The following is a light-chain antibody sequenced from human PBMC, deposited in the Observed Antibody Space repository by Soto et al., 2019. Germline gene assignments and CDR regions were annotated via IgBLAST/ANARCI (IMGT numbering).Light chain of an antibody. CDR2: EVT. J-gene: IGLJ7*01. V-gene: IGLV2-8*01. Sequence: QSVLTQPPSASGSPGQSVTISCTGTGSDVGGYNYVSWYQQHPGKAPKLMIYEVTKRPSGVPDRFSGSKSGNTASLTVSGLQSADEADYYCSAYAGTDLYVFGSGTQLTVL. CDR1: GSDVGGYNY. CDR3: SAYAGTDLYV.